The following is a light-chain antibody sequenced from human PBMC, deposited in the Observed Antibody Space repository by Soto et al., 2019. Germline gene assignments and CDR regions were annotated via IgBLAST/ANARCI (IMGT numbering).Light chain of an antibody. J-gene: IGKJ2*01. Sequence: EIVLTQSPGTLSLSPGERATLSCRASQSVSTSYLAWYQQKPGQAPRLLTYGASSRATGIPDRFSGSGSGTDFTLTISRLEPEDFAVYYCQQYNNCPRTFGQGTKVDI. V-gene: IGKV3-20*01. CDR3: QQYNNCPRT. CDR2: GAS. CDR1: QSVSTSY.